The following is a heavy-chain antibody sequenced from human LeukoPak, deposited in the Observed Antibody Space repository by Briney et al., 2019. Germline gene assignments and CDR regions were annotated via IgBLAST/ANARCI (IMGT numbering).Heavy chain of an antibody. CDR3: ASGGSGSDPDAFDI. CDR1: GGTFSSYA. V-gene: IGHV1-69*05. CDR2: IIPIFGTA. D-gene: IGHD1-26*01. J-gene: IGHJ3*02. Sequence: ASVKVSCKASGGTFSSYAISWVRQASGQGLEWMGGIIPIFGTANYAQKFQGRVTITTDESTSTAYMELSSLRSEDTAGYYCASGGSGSDPDAFDIWGQGTMVTVSS.